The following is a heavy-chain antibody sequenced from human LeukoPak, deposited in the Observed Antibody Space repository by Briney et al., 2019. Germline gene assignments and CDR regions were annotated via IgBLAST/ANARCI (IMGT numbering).Heavy chain of an antibody. V-gene: IGHV3-48*03. D-gene: IGHD3-9*01. CDR1: GFTFSSYE. CDR3: ARGVASYDILTGYYSPYGAFDI. J-gene: IGHJ3*02. Sequence: GGSLRLSCAASGFTFSSYEMNWVRQAPGKGLEWVSYISPTGDHKDFTDSVKGRFTISRDNAKKSLYLQMNSLRAGDTAVYYCARGVASYDILTGYYSPYGAFDIWGQGTMVTVSS. CDR2: ISPTGDHK.